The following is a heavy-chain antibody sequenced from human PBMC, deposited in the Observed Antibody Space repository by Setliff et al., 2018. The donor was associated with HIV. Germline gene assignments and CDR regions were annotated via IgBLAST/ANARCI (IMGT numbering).Heavy chain of an antibody. CDR2: TYTSGST. Sequence: SETLSLTCTVSGGSISSYYWSWIRQPPGKGLEWIGYTYTSGSTSYNPSLKSRVTISIDTSKNQFSLKLNSVTAADTGVYYCASTSGIVGAARVFDIGGQGTMVSISS. CDR1: GGSISSYY. J-gene: IGHJ3*02. CDR3: ASTSGIVGAARVFDI. D-gene: IGHD1-26*01. V-gene: IGHV4-4*09.